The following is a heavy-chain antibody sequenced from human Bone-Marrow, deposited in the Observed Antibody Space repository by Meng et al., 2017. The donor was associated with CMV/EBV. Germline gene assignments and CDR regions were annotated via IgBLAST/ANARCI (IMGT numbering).Heavy chain of an antibody. CDR1: GFTFDDYA. CDR3: ARERFGGDCYSCHGMDV. CDR2: ISWNSGSI. J-gene: IGHJ6*02. V-gene: IGHV3-9*01. D-gene: IGHD2-21*01. Sequence: GGSLRLSCAASGFTFDDYAMHWVRQAPGKGLEWVSGISWNSGSIGYADSVKGRFTISRDNAKNSLYLQMNSLRAEDTAVYYCARERFGGDCYSCHGMDVWGQGTTVTVSS.